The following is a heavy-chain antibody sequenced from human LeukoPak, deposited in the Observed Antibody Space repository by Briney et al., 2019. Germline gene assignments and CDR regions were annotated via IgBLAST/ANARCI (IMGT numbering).Heavy chain of an antibody. V-gene: IGHV3-23*01. CDR1: GFTFSSYA. J-gene: IGHJ6*02. CDR2: ISGSGGST. CDR3: AKDWCSSTSCYLGYYYYGMDV. Sequence: PGGSLRLSCAASGFTFSSYAMSWVRQAPGKGLEWVSAISGSGGSTYYADSVKGRFTISRDNSKNTLYLQMNSLRAEDTAVYYCAKDWCSSTSCYLGYYYYGMDVWGQGTTVTVSS. D-gene: IGHD2-2*01.